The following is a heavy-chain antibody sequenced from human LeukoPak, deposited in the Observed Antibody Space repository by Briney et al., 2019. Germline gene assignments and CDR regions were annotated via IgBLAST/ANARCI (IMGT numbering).Heavy chain of an antibody. Sequence: SETLSLTCTVSSGSISSSSYYWGWIRQPPGKGLEWIGSMYYGGNTYYNPSLKSRVTISVDTSKNQVSLKLNSVTAADTAVYYCARQYSGLNWFDPWGQGILVTVSS. CDR1: SGSISSSSYY. J-gene: IGHJ5*02. CDR3: ARQYSGLNWFDP. CDR2: MYYGGNT. D-gene: IGHD5-12*01. V-gene: IGHV4-39*01.